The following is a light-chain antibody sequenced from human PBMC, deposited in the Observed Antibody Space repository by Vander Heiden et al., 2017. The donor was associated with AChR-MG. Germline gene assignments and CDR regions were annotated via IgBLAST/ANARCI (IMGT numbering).Light chain of an antibody. CDR1: QSISRW. CDR2: KAS. Sequence: DIQMTQSPSTLPASVGDRVTITCRASQSISRWVAWYQQKPGKAPKLLIYKASSLESGVPSRFSGSGSGTEFTLTISSLQPDDFATYYCQQYNSYSRTFGQGTKVEIK. J-gene: IGKJ1*01. CDR3: QQYNSYSRT. V-gene: IGKV1-5*03.